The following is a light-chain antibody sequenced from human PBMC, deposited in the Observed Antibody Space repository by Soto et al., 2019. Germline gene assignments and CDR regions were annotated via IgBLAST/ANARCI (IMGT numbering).Light chain of an antibody. V-gene: IGKV3-11*01. Sequence: EIVLTQSPATLSLSPGERATLSCRASQSVSSYLAWYQQKPGQAPMLLIYDAANRATGIPARFSGSGSGTDFTLTISSLEPEDFAVYYCQQSSNWPGTFGPGTKVDIK. J-gene: IGKJ3*01. CDR2: DAA. CDR3: QQSSNWPGT. CDR1: QSVSSY.